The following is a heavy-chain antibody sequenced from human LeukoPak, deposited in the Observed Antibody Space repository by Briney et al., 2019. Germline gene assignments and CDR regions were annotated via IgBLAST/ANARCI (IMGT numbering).Heavy chain of an antibody. D-gene: IGHD3-10*01. CDR2: ISGSGGST. Sequence: GGSLRLSCAASGFTFDDYGMSWVRQAPGKGLEWVSAISGSGGSTYYADSVKGRFTISRDNSKNTLYLQMNSLRAEDTAVYYCAKQEDIWFGELLPVDYWGQGTLVTVSS. CDR1: GFTFDDYG. J-gene: IGHJ4*02. CDR3: AKQEDIWFGELLPVDY. V-gene: IGHV3-23*01.